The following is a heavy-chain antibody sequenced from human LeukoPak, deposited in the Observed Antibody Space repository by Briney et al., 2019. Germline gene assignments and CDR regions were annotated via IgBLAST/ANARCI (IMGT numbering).Heavy chain of an antibody. CDR3: AGGRIAARLYYYYYYMDV. CDR1: GGSISSYY. CDR2: IYYSGST. D-gene: IGHD6-6*01. Sequence: SETLSLTCTVSGGSISSYYWSWIRQPPGKGLEWIGYIYYSGSTNYNPSLKSRVTISVDTSKNQFSLKLSSVTAADTAVYYCAGGRIAARLYYYYYYMDVWGKGTTVTVSS. J-gene: IGHJ6*03. V-gene: IGHV4-59*01.